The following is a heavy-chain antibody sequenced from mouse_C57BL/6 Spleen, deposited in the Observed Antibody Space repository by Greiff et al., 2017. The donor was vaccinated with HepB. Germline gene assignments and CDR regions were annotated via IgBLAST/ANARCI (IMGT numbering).Heavy chain of an antibody. CDR3: ARPGSEAMDY. D-gene: IGHD1-1*01. Sequence: VQLQQSGAELVKPGASVKISCKASGYVFSSYWMNWVKQRPGKGLEWIGQIYPGDGDTNYNGKFKGKATLTADKSSSTAYRQLSSLTSEESAVYVCARPGSEAMDYWGQGTSVTVSA. J-gene: IGHJ4*01. V-gene: IGHV1-80*01. CDR1: GYVFSSYW. CDR2: IYPGDGDT.